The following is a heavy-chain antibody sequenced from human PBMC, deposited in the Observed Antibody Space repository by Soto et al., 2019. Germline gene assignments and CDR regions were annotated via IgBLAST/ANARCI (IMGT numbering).Heavy chain of an antibody. J-gene: IGHJ6*02. CDR2: IYPRDSEV. V-gene: IGHV5-51*03. Sequence: EVQLVQSGAEVRKPGDSLKISCKTSGYGFTGFWIGWVRQMPGKGLEWMGIIYPRDSEVKYGPSFQGHVTISVDTSIDTAYLQWTRLNISDTAMYYCASHLEVPFHGRVTFYYGLDVWGQGTTVTVSS. CDR3: ASHLEVPFHGRVTFYYGLDV. CDR1: GYGFTGFW.